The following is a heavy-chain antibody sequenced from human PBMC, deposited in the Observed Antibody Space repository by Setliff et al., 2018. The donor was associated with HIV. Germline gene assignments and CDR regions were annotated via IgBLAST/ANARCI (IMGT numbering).Heavy chain of an antibody. D-gene: IGHD3-22*01. V-gene: IGHV3-33*08. CDR2: IEFDGSDK. J-gene: IGHJ3*02. CDR3: ARAMVPDSSGYYRPPAFDI. CDR1: GFIFSNHW. Sequence: GGSLRLSCAASGFIFSNHWIHWVRQRPGKGLEWVTFIEFDGSDKYYADSVKGRFTISRDNSKNTLYLQMNSLRAEDTAVYYCARAMVPDSSGYYRPPAFDIWGQGTMVTVSS.